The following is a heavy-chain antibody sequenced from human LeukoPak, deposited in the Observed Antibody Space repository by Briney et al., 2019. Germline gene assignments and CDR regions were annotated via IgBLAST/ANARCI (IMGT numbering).Heavy chain of an antibody. V-gene: IGHV4-39*07. J-gene: IGHJ5*02. D-gene: IGHD1-26*01. CDR3: ARGEPPWFDP. Sequence: PSETLALTCTVSGGSISSSSYYWGWIRQPPGKGLEWIGSIYYSGSTNYNPSLKSRVTISVDTSKNQFSLKLSSVTAADTAVYYCARGEPPWFDPWGQGTLVTVSS. CDR1: GGSISSSSYY. CDR2: IYYSGST.